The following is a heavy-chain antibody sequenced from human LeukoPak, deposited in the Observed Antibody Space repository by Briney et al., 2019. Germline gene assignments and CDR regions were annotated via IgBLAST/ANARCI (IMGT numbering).Heavy chain of an antibody. D-gene: IGHD5-12*01. Sequence: GGSPRLSCAASGFTFDDYAMHWVRQAPGKGLEWVSGISWNSGSIGYADSVKGRFTISRDNAKNSLYLQMNSLRAEDTALYYCAKEGYSGYYFDYWGQGTLVTVSS. J-gene: IGHJ4*02. CDR1: GFTFDDYA. CDR3: AKEGYSGYYFDY. V-gene: IGHV3-9*01. CDR2: ISWNSGSI.